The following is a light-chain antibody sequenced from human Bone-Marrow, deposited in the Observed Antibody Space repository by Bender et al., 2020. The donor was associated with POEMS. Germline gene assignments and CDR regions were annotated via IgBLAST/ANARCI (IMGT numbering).Light chain of an antibody. CDR1: SSNIGAHA. Sequence: QSVLTQPPSASGTPGQRVTISCSGGSSNIGAHAVNWYQHLPGTAPKLLIYSSHRRPSGVPDRFSGSKSGNTASLTISGLQTDDEADYYCGSYATSTTPWVFGGGTKLTVL. V-gene: IGLV1-44*01. CDR3: GSYATSTTPWV. J-gene: IGLJ3*02. CDR2: SSH.